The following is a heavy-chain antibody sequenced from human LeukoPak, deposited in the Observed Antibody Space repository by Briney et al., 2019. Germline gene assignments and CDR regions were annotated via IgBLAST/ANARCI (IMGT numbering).Heavy chain of an antibody. Sequence: ASVKVSCKVSGYTLTELSMHWVRQAPGKGLEWMGGLDPEDGETIYAQKFQGRVTMAEDTSTDTAYMELSSLRSEDTAVFYCATEPGATEDYFDYWGQGTLVTVSS. V-gene: IGHV1-24*01. D-gene: IGHD1-26*01. CDR3: ATEPGATEDYFDY. J-gene: IGHJ4*02. CDR1: GYTLTELS. CDR2: LDPEDGET.